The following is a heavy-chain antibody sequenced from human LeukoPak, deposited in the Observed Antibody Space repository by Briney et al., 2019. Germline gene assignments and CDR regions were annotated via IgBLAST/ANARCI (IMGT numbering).Heavy chain of an antibody. CDR1: GYSIGSAFY. CDR3: ERTGGYYYMDV. CDR2: IYHSGST. V-gene: IGHV4-38-2*02. J-gene: IGHJ6*03. Sequence: PSETLSLTCSVSGYSIGSAFYWGWIRQPPGKGLEWIGTIYHSGSTNYNPSLKSRVTISVDTSKNQFSLKLSSVTAADTAVYYCERTGGYYYMDVWGKGTTVTVSS.